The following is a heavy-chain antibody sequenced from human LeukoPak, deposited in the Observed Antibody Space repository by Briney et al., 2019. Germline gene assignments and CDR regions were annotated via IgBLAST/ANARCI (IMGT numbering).Heavy chain of an antibody. CDR3: ARSASYGDYYY. CDR2: ISGSGGST. D-gene: IGHD4-17*01. V-gene: IGHV3-23*01. CDR1: GFTFSSYA. Sequence: GGSLRLSCAASGFTFSSYAMSWVRQAPGKGLEWVSAISGSGGSTYYADSVKGRFTISRDNSKNTLYLQMNSLRGEDTAVYYCARSASYGDYYYWGQGTLVTVSS. J-gene: IGHJ4*02.